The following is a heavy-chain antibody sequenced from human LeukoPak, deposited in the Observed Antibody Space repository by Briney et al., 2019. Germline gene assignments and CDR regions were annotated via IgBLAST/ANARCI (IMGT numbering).Heavy chain of an antibody. CDR2: VYMGGTT. D-gene: IGHD5-18*01. Sequence: GGSLRLSCAASGFTVSTNYMNWVRQAAGKGLEWVSVVYMGGTTYYADSVKGRFTISRDSTKNTIYLQMNNLRAEDTAVYYCARGLLRDGYTYTYSFDYWGQGALVTVSS. CDR3: ARGLLRDGYTYTYSFDY. CDR1: GFTVSTNY. J-gene: IGHJ4*02. V-gene: IGHV3-66*01.